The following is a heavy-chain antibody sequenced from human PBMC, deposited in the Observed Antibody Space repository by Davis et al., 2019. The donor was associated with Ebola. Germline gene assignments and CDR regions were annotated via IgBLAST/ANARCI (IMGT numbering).Heavy chain of an antibody. V-gene: IGHV3-7*01. CDR3: ARLQGATLDY. CDR1: GFTFSTYW. Sequence: PGGSLRLSCGVSGFTFSTYWMTWVRQAPGKGLQWVANTNQDGSDKYYEESVKGRFTVSRDNAKTSLYLQLHSLRADDTAVYYCARLQGATLDYWGQGTLVTVSS. CDR2: TNQDGSDK. J-gene: IGHJ4*02. D-gene: IGHD1-1*01.